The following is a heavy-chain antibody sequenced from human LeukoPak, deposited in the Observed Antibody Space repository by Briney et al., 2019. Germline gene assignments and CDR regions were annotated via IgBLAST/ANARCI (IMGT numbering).Heavy chain of an antibody. D-gene: IGHD6-25*01. J-gene: IGHJ5*02. CDR1: GFTFSSYA. CDR2: ISYDGSNK. V-gene: IGHV3-30*04. Sequence: PGGSLRLSCAASGFTFSSYAMHWVRQAPGKGLEWVAVISYDGSNKYYADSVKGRFTISRDNSKNTLYLQMNSLRAEDTAVYYCAKDRLSYSSGPNWFDPWGQGTLVTVSS. CDR3: AKDRLSYSSGPNWFDP.